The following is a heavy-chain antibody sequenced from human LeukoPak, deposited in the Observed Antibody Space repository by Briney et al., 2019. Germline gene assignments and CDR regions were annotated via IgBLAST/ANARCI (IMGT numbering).Heavy chain of an antibody. V-gene: IGHV3-30-3*01. J-gene: IGHJ4*02. CDR1: GFTFRNYA. CDR3: ARDYGNGGDYFDY. D-gene: IGHD7-27*01. Sequence: GRSLRLSCAVSGFTFRNYAMHWVRQAPGKGLEWVAVISYDGSKKYYADSVKGRFTISRDNSKNTLYLQMNSLRAEDTAVYYCARDYGNGGDYFDYWGQGTLVTVSS. CDR2: ISYDGSKK.